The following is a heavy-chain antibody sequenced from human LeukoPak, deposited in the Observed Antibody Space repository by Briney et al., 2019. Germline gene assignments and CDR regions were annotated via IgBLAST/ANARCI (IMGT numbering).Heavy chain of an antibody. CDR2: IYTSGST. J-gene: IGHJ4*02. CDR1: GGSISSGSYY. V-gene: IGHV4-61*02. D-gene: IGHD4-17*01. Sequence: PSETLSLTCTVSGGSISSGSYYWSWIRQPAGKGLEWIGRIYTSGSTNYNPSLKSRVTISVDTSKNQFSLKLSSVTAADTAVYYCARGVRTVTSPGAVDYWGQGTLVTVSS. CDR3: ARGVRTVTSPGAVDY.